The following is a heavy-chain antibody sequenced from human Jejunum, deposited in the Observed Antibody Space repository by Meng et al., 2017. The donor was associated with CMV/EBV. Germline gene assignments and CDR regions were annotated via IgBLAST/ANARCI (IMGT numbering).Heavy chain of an antibody. Sequence: ITLMYACPTLMKRTLSVTLTCTFSGFSLSTSGVGVGWIRQPPGKALEWLAVIYWDADKRYSPSLKGRLTITKDTSKNQVVRTLTNMDPVDTATYYCALFTRSWFDPWGQGTLVTVSS. CDR3: ALFTRSWFDP. D-gene: IGHD2-2*01. V-gene: IGHV2-5*02. CDR2: IYWDADK. J-gene: IGHJ5*02. CDR1: GFSLSTSGVG.